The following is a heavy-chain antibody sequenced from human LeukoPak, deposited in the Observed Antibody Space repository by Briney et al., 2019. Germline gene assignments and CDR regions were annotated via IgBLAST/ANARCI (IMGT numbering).Heavy chain of an antibody. V-gene: IGHV4-4*07. CDR1: GGSISSYY. D-gene: IGHD6-6*01. CDR2: IYTSESP. J-gene: IGHJ2*01. Sequence: SETLSLTCTVSGGSISSYYWSWIRQPAGKGLEWIGRIYTSESPTYNPSLKSRVTMSLDTSKDQFSLKLSTVTAADTAVYFCARVTREAARYWYFDLWGRGTLVTVSS. CDR3: ARVTREAARYWYFDL.